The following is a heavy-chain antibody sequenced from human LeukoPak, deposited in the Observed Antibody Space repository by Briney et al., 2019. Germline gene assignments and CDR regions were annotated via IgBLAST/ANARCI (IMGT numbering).Heavy chain of an antibody. D-gene: IGHD5-18*01. CDR3: ASSIQLWSHFDY. CDR2: IIPILGIA. Sequence: SVKLSCKASGGTFSSYTISWVRQAPGQGLEWMGRIIPILGIANYAQKFQGRVTTTADKSTSTAYMELSSLRSEDTAVYYCASSIQLWSHFDYWGQGTLVTVSS. V-gene: IGHV1-69*02. J-gene: IGHJ4*02. CDR1: GGTFSSYT.